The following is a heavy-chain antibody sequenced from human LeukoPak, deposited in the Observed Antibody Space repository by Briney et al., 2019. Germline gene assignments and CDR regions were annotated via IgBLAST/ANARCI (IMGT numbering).Heavy chain of an antibody. J-gene: IGHJ4*02. CDR2: ISYDGSNK. D-gene: IGHD3-10*01. V-gene: IGHV3-30*18. Sequence: GGSLRLSCAASGFTFSSYGMHWVRQAPGKGLEWVAVISYDGSNKNYADSVKGRFTISRDNSKNTLYLQMNSLRAEDTAVYYCAKRGPNFDYWGQGTLVTVSS. CDR3: AKRGPNFDY. CDR1: GFTFSSYG.